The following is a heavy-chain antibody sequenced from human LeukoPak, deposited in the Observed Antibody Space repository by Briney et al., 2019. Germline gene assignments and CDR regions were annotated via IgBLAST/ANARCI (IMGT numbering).Heavy chain of an antibody. D-gene: IGHD3-10*01. CDR1: GGSISSSSDY. CDR3: ARLNGSGSYYSYYYYMDV. Sequence: SETLSLTCTVSGGSISSSSDYWGWIRQPPGKGLEWIGSIYHSGSTHYNPSLKSRVTISVDTSKNQFSLKLSSVTAADTAVYYCARLNGSGSYYSYYYYMDVWGKGTTVTISS. CDR2: IYHSGST. J-gene: IGHJ6*03. V-gene: IGHV4-39*01.